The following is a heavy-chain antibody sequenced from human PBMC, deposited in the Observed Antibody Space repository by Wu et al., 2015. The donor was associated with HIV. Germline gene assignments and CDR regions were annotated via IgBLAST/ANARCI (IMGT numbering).Heavy chain of an antibody. CDR2: INQSGST. J-gene: IGHJ4*02. CDR3: TSWANLGIPGQKGHY. V-gene: IGHV4-34*01. Sequence: QVQLQQWGAGLLKPSETLSLTCAVSGGTFSGYYWTLIRQPPGKGLEWIGEINQSGSTSYNPSLKSRVTISADMSKNQFSLSLSSVTAADTAVYYCTSWANLGIPGQKGHYWGRRTLVTVSS. D-gene: IGHD1-20*01. CDR1: GGTFSGYY.